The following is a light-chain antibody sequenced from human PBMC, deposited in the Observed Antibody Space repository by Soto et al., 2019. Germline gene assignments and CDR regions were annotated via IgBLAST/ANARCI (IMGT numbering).Light chain of an antibody. J-gene: IGLJ1*01. Sequence: QSVLTQPPSASGTPGQTVTISCSGSSSNIGSNSVNWYQQLPGAAPSLLXXXXXXRPFRVHDRSSGFNSGSSPYFVISGLQSEDEADYCCAVWDETLIEVFGTGTKVSGL. CDR2: XXX. V-gene: IGLV1-44*01. CDR1: SSNIGSNS. CDR3: AVWDETLIEV.